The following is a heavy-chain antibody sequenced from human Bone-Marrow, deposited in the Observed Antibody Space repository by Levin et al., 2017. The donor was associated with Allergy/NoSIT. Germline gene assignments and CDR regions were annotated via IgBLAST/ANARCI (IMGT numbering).Heavy chain of an antibody. CDR3: ARHGRWGALKLHAFDI. CDR1: GGSISSYY. CDR2: IYYSGST. V-gene: IGHV4-59*01. D-gene: IGHD1-26*01. Sequence: PGGSLRLSCTVSGGSISSYYWSWIRQPPGKGLEWIGYIYYSGSTNYNPSLKSRVTISVDTSKNQFSLKLSSVTAADTAVYYCARHGRWGALKLHAFDIWGQGTMVTVSS. J-gene: IGHJ3*02.